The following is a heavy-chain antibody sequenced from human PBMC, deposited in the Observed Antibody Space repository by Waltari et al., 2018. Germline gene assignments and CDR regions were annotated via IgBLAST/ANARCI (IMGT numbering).Heavy chain of an antibody. V-gene: IGHV4-34*01. J-gene: IGHJ6*03. Sequence: QVQLQQWGAGLLKPSETLSLPCAVYGGSFSSYYWSWIRQPPGKGLEWIGEINHSGRTNYNPSLKSRLTISVDTSKNQFSLKLSSVTAADTAVYYCARLPADDYYYMDVWGKGTTVTVSS. CDR1: GGSFSSYY. CDR2: INHSGRT. CDR3: ARLPADDYYYMDV.